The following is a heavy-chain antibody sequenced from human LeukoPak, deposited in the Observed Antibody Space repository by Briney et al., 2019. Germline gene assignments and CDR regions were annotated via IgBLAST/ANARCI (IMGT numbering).Heavy chain of an antibody. CDR2: ISYDGSNK. CDR1: GFIFSSYG. J-gene: IGHJ4*02. V-gene: IGHV3-30*18. D-gene: IGHD6-6*01. Sequence: PGRSLRLSCAASGFIFSSYGMHWVRQAPSKGLEWVAVISYDGSNKYYVDSVKGRSTISRDNSKNTLYLQMNSLRAEDTAVYYCAKDSSSSVWGGSFDCWGQGTLVTVSS. CDR3: AKDSSSSVWGGSFDC.